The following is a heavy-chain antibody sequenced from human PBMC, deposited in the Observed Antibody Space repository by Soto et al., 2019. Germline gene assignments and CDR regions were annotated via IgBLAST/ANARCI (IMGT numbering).Heavy chain of an antibody. D-gene: IGHD4-17*01. CDR3: ARDDDYEANAIDL. CDR1: GFTFSRYG. Sequence: QVQLVESGGGVVQPGRSLRLSCVASGFTFSRYGMHWVRQAPGKGLEWVAVIWNDGSKQVYDDSVKGRFTISRDNSKNTLYLEMDSLRDEDTSVYYCARDDDYEANAIDLWGQGTIVTVSS. J-gene: IGHJ5*02. CDR2: IWNDGSKQ. V-gene: IGHV3-33*01.